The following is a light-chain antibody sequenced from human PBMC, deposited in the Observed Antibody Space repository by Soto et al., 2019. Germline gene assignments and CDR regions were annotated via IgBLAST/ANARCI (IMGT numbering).Light chain of an antibody. CDR1: QFISSW. J-gene: IGKJ1*01. CDR3: QQYNSYSWT. V-gene: IGKV1-5*03. Sequence: DLQMTQSPPTLSASVGDRVTITCRASQFISSWLAWYQQKPGKVPRLLIYKASILESGVPSRFSGSGSGTEFTLTISSLQPDDFATYYCQQYNSYSWTFGQGTKVEIK. CDR2: KAS.